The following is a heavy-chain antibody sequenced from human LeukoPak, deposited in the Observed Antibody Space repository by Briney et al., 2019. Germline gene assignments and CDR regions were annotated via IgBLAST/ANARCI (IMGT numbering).Heavy chain of an antibody. CDR1: GFTFSSYS. V-gene: IGHV3-48*01. CDR2: ISSSSSSI. J-gene: IGHJ4*02. D-gene: IGHD1-26*01. Sequence: GGSLRLSCAASGFTFSSYSMNWIRQAPGKGLEWVSYISSSSSSINYADSVKGRFTISRDNAKNSLYLQMNSLRAEDTAVYYCSRFVGGSYFSHFDYWGQGTLVTVSS. CDR3: SRFVGGSYFSHFDY.